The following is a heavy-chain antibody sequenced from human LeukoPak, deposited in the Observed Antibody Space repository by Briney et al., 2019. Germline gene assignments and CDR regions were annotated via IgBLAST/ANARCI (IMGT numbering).Heavy chain of an antibody. CDR2: IYTSGST. CDR3: ARIAYGDYYFDY. CDR1: GGSISPYY. J-gene: IGHJ4*02. Sequence: TTSETLSLTCTVSGGSISPYYWSWIRQSAGKGLEWIGRIYTSGSTNYNPSLKSRVTMSVDTSKNQFSLKVSSVTAADTAMYYCARIAYGDYYFDYWGQGTLVTVSS. D-gene: IGHD4-17*01. V-gene: IGHV4-4*07.